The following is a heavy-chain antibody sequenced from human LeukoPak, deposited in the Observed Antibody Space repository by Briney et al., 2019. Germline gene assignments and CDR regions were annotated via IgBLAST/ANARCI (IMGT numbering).Heavy chain of an antibody. Sequence: PSETLSLTCAVYGGSFSGYYWSWIRQPPGKGLEWIGEINHSGSTNYNPSLKSRVTISVDTSKNQFSLKLSSVTVADTAVYYCARVVYGDDASDIWGQGTMVTVSS. CDR3: ARVVYGDDASDI. V-gene: IGHV4-34*01. J-gene: IGHJ3*02. CDR2: INHSGST. D-gene: IGHD4-17*01. CDR1: GGSFSGYY.